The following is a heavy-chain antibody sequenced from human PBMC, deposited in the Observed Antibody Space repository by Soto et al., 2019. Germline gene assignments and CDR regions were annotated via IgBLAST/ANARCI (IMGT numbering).Heavy chain of an antibody. J-gene: IGHJ4*02. CDR2: ISAYNGNT. D-gene: IGHD3-22*01. Sequence: ASVKVSCRASGYTFTSYGISWVRQAPGQGLEWMGWISAYNGNTNYAQKLQGRVTMTTDTSTSTAYMELRSLRSDDKAVYYCARDSSGAMEGNFDYLGQGTLVTLSS. V-gene: IGHV1-18*01. CDR3: ARDSSGAMEGNFDY. CDR1: GYTFTSYG.